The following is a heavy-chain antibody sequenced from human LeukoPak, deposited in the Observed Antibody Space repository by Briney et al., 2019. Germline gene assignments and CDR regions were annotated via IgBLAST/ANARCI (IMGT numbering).Heavy chain of an antibody. D-gene: IGHD3-22*01. V-gene: IGHV3-7*03. Sequence: GGSLRLSCAASGFMFSNYWMSWVRQAPGKGLEWVASINQDGSEKYYVDSVKGRFTISRDNAKNSLYLQMNSLRAEDTALYYCARTYYYDSSGPADYWGQGTLVTVSS. CDR1: GFMFSNYW. CDR3: ARTYYYDSSGPADY. J-gene: IGHJ4*02. CDR2: INQDGSEK.